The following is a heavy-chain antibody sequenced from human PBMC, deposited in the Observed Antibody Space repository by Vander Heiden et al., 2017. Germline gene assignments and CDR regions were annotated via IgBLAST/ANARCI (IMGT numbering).Heavy chain of an antibody. CDR3: ARVGTYNSIDP. J-gene: IGHJ5*02. CDR2: IIPIFGTA. D-gene: IGHD6-13*01. V-gene: IGHV1-69*01. CDR1: GGTFSSYA. Sequence: QVQPVPSGAEVTKPGSSVKVSCKASGGTFSSYAISRVRQAPGQGLEWMGGIIPIFGTANYAKKFQGRVTITADESTSTAYMELSSLRSEDTAVYYCARVGTYNSIDPWGQGTLVTVSS.